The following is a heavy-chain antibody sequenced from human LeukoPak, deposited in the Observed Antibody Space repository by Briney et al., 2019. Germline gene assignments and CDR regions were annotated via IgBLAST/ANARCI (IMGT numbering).Heavy chain of an antibody. D-gene: IGHD4-17*01. CDR2: INSDGSST. V-gene: IGHV3-74*01. CDR1: GFTFSSYW. Sequence: PGGSLRLSCAASGFTFSSYWMHRVRQAPGKGLVWVSRINSDGSSTSYADSVKGRFTISRDNAKNTLYLQMNSLRAEDTAVYYCAKTMTTNSGGFDYWGQGTLVTVSS. CDR3: AKTMTTNSGGFDY. J-gene: IGHJ4*02.